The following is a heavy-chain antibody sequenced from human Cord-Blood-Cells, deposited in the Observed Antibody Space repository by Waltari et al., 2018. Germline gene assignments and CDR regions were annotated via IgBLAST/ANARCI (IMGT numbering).Heavy chain of an antibody. D-gene: IGHD7-27*01. J-gene: IGHJ2*01. CDR2: IKQDGSEK. CDR3: ARDWGRDWYFDL. V-gene: IGHV3-7*01. CDR1: GFTFSSYW. Sequence: EVQLVESGGGLVQPGGSLRLSCAASGFTFSSYWRSWVRQAPGKGLEWVANIKQDGSEKYYVDSVKGRFTISRDNAKNSLYLQMNSLRAEDTAVYYCARDWGRDWYFDLWGRGTLVTVSS.